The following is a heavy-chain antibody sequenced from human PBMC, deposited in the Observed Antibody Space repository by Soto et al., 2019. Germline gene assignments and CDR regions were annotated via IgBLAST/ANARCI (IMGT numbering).Heavy chain of an antibody. Sequence: XESLSLSCAASSFTVSSYCTSWVRQAPGKGLEWVANIKQDGSEKYYVDSVEGRFTISRDNAKNSLYLQMNSLRAEDTAVYYCARERMVVVPAAMHGMDVWGQGTTVTVSS. CDR3: ARERMVVVPAAMHGMDV. D-gene: IGHD2-2*01. CDR1: SFTVSSYC. J-gene: IGHJ6*02. V-gene: IGHV3-7*01. CDR2: IKQDGSEK.